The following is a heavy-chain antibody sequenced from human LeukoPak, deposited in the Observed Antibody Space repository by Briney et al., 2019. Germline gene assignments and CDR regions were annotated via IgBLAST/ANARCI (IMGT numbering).Heavy chain of an antibody. CDR1: GFTFSSYS. J-gene: IGHJ6*03. D-gene: IGHD6-25*01. V-gene: IGHV3-21*04. CDR2: ISSSSSYI. Sequence: GGSLRLSCAASGFTFSSYSMNWVRQAPGKGLEWVSSISSSSSYIYYADSVKGRFNISRDNSKSTLYLQMNSLRAEDTAVYYCATGYQYYDYYYMDVWGKGTTVTISS. CDR3: ATGYQYYDYYYMDV.